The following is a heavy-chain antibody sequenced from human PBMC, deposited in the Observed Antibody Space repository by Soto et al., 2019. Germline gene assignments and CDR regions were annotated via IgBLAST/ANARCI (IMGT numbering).Heavy chain of an antibody. CDR3: GRREGLATISYSFDY. CDR1: GGSVSSSSYY. V-gene: IGHV4-39*01. J-gene: IGHJ4*02. Sequence: PSETLSLTCTVSGGSVSSSSYYWGWVRQPPGKGLEWIGSVYYSGSTYYNPSLESRVTISVDKSKNQFSLKLMSLSAADTAVYSCGRREGLATISYSFDYWGRGALVTVS. D-gene: IGHD1-26*01. CDR2: VYYSGST.